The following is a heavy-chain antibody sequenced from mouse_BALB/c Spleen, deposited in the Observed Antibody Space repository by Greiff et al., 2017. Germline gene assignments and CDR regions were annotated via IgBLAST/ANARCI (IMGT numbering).Heavy chain of an antibody. V-gene: IGHV5-6-4*01. CDR2: ISSGGSYT. CDR1: GFTFSSYT. CDR3: TRDWATGVDYAMDY. D-gene: IGHD1-1*01. J-gene: IGHJ4*01. Sequence: EVKVVESGGGLVKPGGSLKLSCAASGFTFSSYTMSWVRQTPEKRLEWVATISSGGSYTYYPDSVKGRFTISRDNAKNTLYLQMSSLKSEDKAMYYCTRDWATGVDYAMDYWGQGTSVTVSS.